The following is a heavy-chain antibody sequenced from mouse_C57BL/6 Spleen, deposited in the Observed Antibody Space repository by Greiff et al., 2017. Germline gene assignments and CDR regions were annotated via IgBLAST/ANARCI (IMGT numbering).Heavy chain of an antibody. V-gene: IGHV8-12*01. D-gene: IGHD2-4*01. CDR2: IYWDDDK. J-gene: IGHJ4*01. CDR3: ARTGYYDYPTGNGGMDY. CDR1: GFSLRTSGMG. Sequence: QVTLKESGPGILQSSQTLSLTCSFSGFSLRTSGMGVSWIRQPSGKGLEWLAHIYWDDDKRYNPSLKSRLTVSKDTSRNQVFLKITSVDTADTATYYGARTGYYDYPTGNGGMDYWGQGTSVTVSS.